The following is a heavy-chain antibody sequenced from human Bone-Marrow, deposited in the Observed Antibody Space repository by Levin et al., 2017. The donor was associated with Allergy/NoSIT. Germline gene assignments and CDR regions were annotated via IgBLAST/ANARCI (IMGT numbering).Heavy chain of an antibody. CDR3: SSTNPYYFDY. CDR1: GGSFSGYY. CDR2: INHSGST. D-gene: IGHD5-24*01. V-gene: IGHV4-34*01. Sequence: SQTLSLTCAVYGGSFSGYYWSWIRQPPGKGLEWIGEINHSGSTNYNPSLKSRVTISVDTSKNQFSLKLSSVTAADTAVYYCSSTNPYYFDYWGQGTLVTVSS. J-gene: IGHJ4*02.